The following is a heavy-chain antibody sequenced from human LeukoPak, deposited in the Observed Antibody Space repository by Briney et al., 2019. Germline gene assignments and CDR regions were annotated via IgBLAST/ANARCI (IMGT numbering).Heavy chain of an antibody. CDR3: ARDGNPWNLDV. V-gene: IGHV4-59*01. Sequence: PSETLSLTCSVSGGSISSYYWTWIRQPPGKALEWIGYIYYSGRTSYNPSLKSRVTMSVDTSKNQFSLKLSSVTAADTAVYYCARDGNPWNLDVWGRGTLVTVSS. J-gene: IGHJ2*01. D-gene: IGHD1-14*01. CDR1: GGSISSYY. CDR2: IYYSGRT.